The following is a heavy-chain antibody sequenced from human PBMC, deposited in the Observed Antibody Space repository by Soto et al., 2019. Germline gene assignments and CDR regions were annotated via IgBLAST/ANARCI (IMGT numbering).Heavy chain of an antibody. D-gene: IGHD6-19*01. CDR2: IYYSGST. CDR1: GGSVSSGSYY. CDR3: ARDRVGSGSIHFDY. V-gene: IGHV4-61*01. Sequence: PSETLSLTCTVSGGSVSSGSYYWSWIRQPPGKGLEWIGYIYYSGSTNYNPSLKSRVTISVDTSKNQFSLKLSSVTAADTAVYYCARDRVGSGSIHFDYWGQGTLVTVSS. J-gene: IGHJ4*02.